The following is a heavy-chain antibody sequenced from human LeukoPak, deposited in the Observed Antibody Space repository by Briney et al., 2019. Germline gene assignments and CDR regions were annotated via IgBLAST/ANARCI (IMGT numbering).Heavy chain of an antibody. Sequence: SETLSLTCTVSGGSISSYYWSWIRQPPGEGLEWIGYIYTSGSTNYNPSLKSRVTTSVDTSKNQFSLKLSSVTAADTAVYYCARGDKVAPLDYWGQGTLVTVSS. CDR2: IYTSGST. J-gene: IGHJ4*02. CDR1: GGSISSYY. V-gene: IGHV4-4*09. CDR3: ARGDKVAPLDY. D-gene: IGHD5-12*01.